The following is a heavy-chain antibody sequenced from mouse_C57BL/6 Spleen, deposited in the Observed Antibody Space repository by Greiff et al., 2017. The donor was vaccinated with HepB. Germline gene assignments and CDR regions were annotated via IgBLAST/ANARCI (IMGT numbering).Heavy chain of an antibody. CDR1: GYTFTDYY. V-gene: IGHV1-26*01. CDR3: ANSNYAY. CDR2: INPNNGGT. J-gene: IGHJ2*01. Sequence: EVQLQQSGPELVKPGASVKISCKAPGYTFTDYYMNWVKQSHGKSLEWIGDINPNNGGTSYNQKFKGKATLTVDKSSSTAYMELRSLTSEDSAVYYCANSNYAYWGQGTTLTVS. D-gene: IGHD2-5*01.